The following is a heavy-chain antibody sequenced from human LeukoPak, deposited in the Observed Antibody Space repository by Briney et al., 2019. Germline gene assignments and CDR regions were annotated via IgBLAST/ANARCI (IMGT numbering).Heavy chain of an antibody. CDR2: TSQDVRYT. V-gene: IGHV3-7*01. D-gene: IGHD2-8*02. Sequence: GASQRPSWAAAQFSFSNCWISWVRQAPRRGLGRVFHTSQDVRYTYYTASVKGRFTISRDHVRNSLFLQMGSVRAETPAVYYCATSGPGHPNDYLDQWGQENLVTVS. CDR1: QFSFSNCW. CDR3: ATSGPGHPNDYLDQ. J-gene: IGHJ4*02.